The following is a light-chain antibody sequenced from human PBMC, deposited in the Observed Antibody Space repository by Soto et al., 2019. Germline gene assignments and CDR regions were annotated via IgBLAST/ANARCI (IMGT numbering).Light chain of an antibody. Sequence: QSALTQPASVSGSPGQSITISCTGTISDVGGNDYVSWYQQHPGKAPKVIIYDVSYRPSGISNRFSGSKSGNTASLVISGLQAEDEAIYYCVSYTRSTTYVFGTGTKLTVL. J-gene: IGLJ1*01. V-gene: IGLV2-14*03. CDR1: ISDVGGNDY. CDR2: DVS. CDR3: VSYTRSTTYV.